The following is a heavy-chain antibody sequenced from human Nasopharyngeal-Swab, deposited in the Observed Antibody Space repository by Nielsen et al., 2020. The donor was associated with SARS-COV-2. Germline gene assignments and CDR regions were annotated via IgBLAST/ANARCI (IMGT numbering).Heavy chain of an antibody. D-gene: IGHD3-22*01. J-gene: IGHJ4*02. Sequence: GGSLRLSCAASGFTFSNAWMSWVRQPPGKGLEWVGRIKSKTDGGTTDYAAPVKGRFTISRDGSKNTLYLEMNSLKTEDTAVYYCTTADYYDSSGYYLSFDYWGQGTLVTVSS. V-gene: IGHV3-15*01. CDR1: GFTFSNAW. CDR2: IKSKTDGGTT. CDR3: TTADYYDSSGYYLSFDY.